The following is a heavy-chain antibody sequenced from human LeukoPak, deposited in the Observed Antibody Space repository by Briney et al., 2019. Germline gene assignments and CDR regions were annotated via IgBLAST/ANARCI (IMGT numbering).Heavy chain of an antibody. V-gene: IGHV3-13*01. CDR2: IGTAGDT. Sequence: PGGSLRLSCAASGFTFSSYDMHWVRQAPGKGLEWVSAIGTAGDTYYPGSVKGRFTISRENAKNSLYLQMNSLRAGDTAVYYCARVDSRYYYMDVWGKGTTVTVSS. CDR3: ARVDSRYYYMDV. CDR1: GFTFSSYD. J-gene: IGHJ6*03. D-gene: IGHD3-9*01.